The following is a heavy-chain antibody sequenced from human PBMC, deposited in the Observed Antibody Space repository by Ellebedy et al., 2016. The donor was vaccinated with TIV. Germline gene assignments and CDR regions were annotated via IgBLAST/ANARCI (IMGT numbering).Heavy chain of an antibody. CDR1: GYTFTGYY. J-gene: IGHJ6*02. Sequence: AASVKVSCKASGYTFTGYYMHWVRQAPGQGLEWMGWINPNSGGTNYAQKFQGRVTMTRDTSISTAYMELSRLRSDDTAVYYCARVLLWFGELEYGMDVWGQGTTVTVSS. V-gene: IGHV1-2*02. CDR2: INPNSGGT. CDR3: ARVLLWFGELEYGMDV. D-gene: IGHD3-10*01.